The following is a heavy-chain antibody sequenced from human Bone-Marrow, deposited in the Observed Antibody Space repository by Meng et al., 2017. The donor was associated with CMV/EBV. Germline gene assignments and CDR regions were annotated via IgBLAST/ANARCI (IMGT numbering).Heavy chain of an antibody. D-gene: IGHD4-11*01. Sequence: SETLSLTCTVSGGSISSYDYYWSWIRQPPGKGLEWVGYIYYSGSTHYSPSLKSRVTISVDTSKNQFSLKLSSVTAADTAVYYCARGRRVTRYRGNYFDYWGQGTLVTVSS. CDR3: ARGRRVTRYRGNYFDY. CDR2: IYYSGST. CDR1: GGSISSYDYY. J-gene: IGHJ4*02. V-gene: IGHV4-30-4*08.